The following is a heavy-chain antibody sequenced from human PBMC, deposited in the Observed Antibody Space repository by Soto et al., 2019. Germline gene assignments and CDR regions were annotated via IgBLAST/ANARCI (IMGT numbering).Heavy chain of an antibody. CDR2: ISAYNGNT. V-gene: IGHV1-18*01. CDR3: ATQMRDDYGGNWGYFQH. CDR1: GYTFTSYG. J-gene: IGHJ1*01. Sequence: QVQLVQSGAEVKKPGASVKVSCKASGYTFTSYGISWVRQAPGQGLEWMGWISAYNGNTNYAQKLQGRVTMTTDTSTSTAYMELRSLRSDDTAVYYCATQMRDDYGGNWGYFQHWGQGTLVTVSS. D-gene: IGHD4-17*01.